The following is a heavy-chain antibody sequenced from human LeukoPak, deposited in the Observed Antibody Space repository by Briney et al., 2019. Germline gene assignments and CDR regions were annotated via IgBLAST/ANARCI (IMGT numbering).Heavy chain of an antibody. CDR2: IYSDGST. Sequence: GGSLRLSCAASGFTVSSNYMSWVRQAPGKGLEWVSVIYSDGSTYYMDSVKGRFTISRDNSKNTLYLQMNSLRAEDTAVYYCARVATTAYFDYWGQGTLVTVSS. CDR1: GFTVSSNY. CDR3: ARVATTAYFDY. V-gene: IGHV3-53*01. J-gene: IGHJ4*02. D-gene: IGHD4-17*01.